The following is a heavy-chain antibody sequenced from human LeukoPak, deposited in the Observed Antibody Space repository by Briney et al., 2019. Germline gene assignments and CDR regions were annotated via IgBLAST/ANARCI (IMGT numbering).Heavy chain of an antibody. V-gene: IGHV3-33*01. CDR3: ARDHYSSSWVDAFDI. CDR1: GFTFSSYG. CDR2: IWYDGSNK. D-gene: IGHD6-13*01. J-gene: IGHJ3*02. Sequence: GGSLRLSCAASGFTFSSYGMHWVRQAPGKGLEWVAVIWYDGSNKYYADSVKGRFTISRDNSKNTLYLQMNSLRADDTAVYYCARDHYSSSWVDAFDIWGQGTMVTVSS.